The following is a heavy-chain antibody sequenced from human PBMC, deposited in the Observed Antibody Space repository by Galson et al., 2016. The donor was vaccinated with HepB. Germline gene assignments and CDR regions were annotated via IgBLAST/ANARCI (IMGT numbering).Heavy chain of an antibody. J-gene: IGHJ6*02. V-gene: IGHV3-21*01. CDR2: IRSDGALV. CDR1: GFTFSCCT. Sequence: SLRLSCAGSGFTFSCCTMNWVRQAPGKGLEWVSAIRSDGALVFYADSVKGRFTISRDNGKNSLVLQMNSLRAEDTALYYCARDKGPIRPYAMDVWGQGTTVIVSS. CDR3: ARDKGPIRPYAMDV.